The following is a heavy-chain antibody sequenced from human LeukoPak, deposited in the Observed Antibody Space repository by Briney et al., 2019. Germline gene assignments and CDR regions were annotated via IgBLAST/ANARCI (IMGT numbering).Heavy chain of an antibody. CDR3: ARGSGLGHHFEY. CDR2: INPSSGDA. J-gene: IGHJ4*02. CDR1: GYTLTDYY. V-gene: IGHV1-2*06. D-gene: IGHD3-10*01. Sequence: GASVKVSCKVSGYTLTDYYMHWVRQAPGQGLEWMGRINPSSGDANYAHKFQGRVTMTRDTSIGTAYMELSRLRSDDSAIYYCARGSGLGHHFEYWGQGTLVTVSS.